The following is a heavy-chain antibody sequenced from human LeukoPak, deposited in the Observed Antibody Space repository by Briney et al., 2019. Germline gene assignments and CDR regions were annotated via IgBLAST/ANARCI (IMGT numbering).Heavy chain of an antibody. CDR1: GFTFGDYA. V-gene: IGHV3-21*01. Sequence: PGGSLRLSCTASGFTFGDYAMSWVRQAPGKGLEWVSSISISSNYIYYTNSVKGRFTISRDNAKNSLYLQLNSLRAEDTAVYYCARGSRFGVVERDAFDIWGQGTMVTVSS. CDR3: ARGSRFGVVERDAFDI. D-gene: IGHD3-3*01. CDR2: ISISSNYI. J-gene: IGHJ3*02.